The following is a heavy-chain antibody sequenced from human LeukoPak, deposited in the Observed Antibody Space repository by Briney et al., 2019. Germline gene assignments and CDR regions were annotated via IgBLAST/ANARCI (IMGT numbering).Heavy chain of an antibody. CDR2: ISYDGSNK. CDR3: ARDGYSSGYGNWFDP. CDR1: GFTFSSYA. D-gene: IGHD3-22*01. J-gene: IGHJ5*02. Sequence: GGSLRLSCAASGFTFSSYAMHWVRQAPGKGLEWVAVISYDGSNKYYADSVKGRFPISRDNSKNTLYLQMNSLRAEDTAVYYCARDGYSSGYGNWFDPWGQGTLVTVP. V-gene: IGHV3-30-3*01.